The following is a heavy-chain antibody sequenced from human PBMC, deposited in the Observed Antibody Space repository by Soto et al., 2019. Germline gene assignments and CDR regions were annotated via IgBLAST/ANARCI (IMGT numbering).Heavy chain of an antibody. J-gene: IGHJ3*02. Sequence: GGSLRLSCAASGFTFSNAWMSWVRQAPGKGLEWVGRIKSKTDGGTTDYAAPVKGRFTISRDDSKNTLYLQMNSLKTEDTAVYYCTTDRPYYYDSSGYSHDAFDIWGQGTMVTVSS. D-gene: IGHD3-22*01. V-gene: IGHV3-15*01. CDR2: IKSKTDGGTT. CDR3: TTDRPYYYDSSGYSHDAFDI. CDR1: GFTFSNAW.